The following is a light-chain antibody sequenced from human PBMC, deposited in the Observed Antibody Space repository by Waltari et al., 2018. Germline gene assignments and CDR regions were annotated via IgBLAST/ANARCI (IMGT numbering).Light chain of an antibody. CDR2: KAS. CDR1: QSISVW. Sequence: DIQMTQSPSTLSASVGDRVTITCRASQSISVWLAWYQQKPGKAPKLLIYKASSLESGVPSRCSGSGSGTEFTLTISSLQPDDFATYYCQQYNTFPFTFGPGTKVDIK. V-gene: IGKV1-5*03. J-gene: IGKJ3*01. CDR3: QQYNTFPFT.